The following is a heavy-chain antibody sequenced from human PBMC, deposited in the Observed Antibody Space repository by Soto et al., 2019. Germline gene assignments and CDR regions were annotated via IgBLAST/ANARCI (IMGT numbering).Heavy chain of an antibody. D-gene: IGHD3-3*01. CDR3: ARDRITTRGDAFDL. V-gene: IGHV1-69*04. CDR1: GGTFSSYT. CDR2: IIPILGIA. Sequence: SVKVSCKASGGTFSSYTISWVRQAPGQGLEWMGRIIPILGIANYAQKFQGRVTVTADRSTSTAYMELTSLKSEDTAVYYCARDRITTRGDAFDLWGQGTMVTVSS. J-gene: IGHJ3*01.